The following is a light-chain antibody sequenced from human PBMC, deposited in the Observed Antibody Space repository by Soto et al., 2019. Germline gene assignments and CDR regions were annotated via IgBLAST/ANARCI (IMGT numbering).Light chain of an antibody. CDR3: SSKRDNNTVL. Sequence: QSALTQPASVSGSPGQLITISCTGTSRDIGGYDYVSWYQQHPGQAPRLMIYDVTERTSGFSDSFSGSRYGNTASLTISGLRPEDEDDYYCSSKRDNNTVLFAGGTKLTVL. J-gene: IGLJ2*01. CDR1: SRDIGGYDY. V-gene: IGLV2-14*03. CDR2: DVT.